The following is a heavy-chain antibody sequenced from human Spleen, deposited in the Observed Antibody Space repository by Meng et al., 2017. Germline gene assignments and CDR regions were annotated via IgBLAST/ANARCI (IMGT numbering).Heavy chain of an antibody. Sequence: GESLKISCRGSGYSFTDYWIAWVRQMPGKGLEWMAIIYPGDSDTRYSPSFQGQVTISADKSINTAYLQWTSLKASDTAIYYCARRHLATITTVFDYWGLGTLVTVSS. CDR1: GYSFTDYW. V-gene: IGHV5-51*01. CDR2: IYPGDSDT. J-gene: IGHJ4*02. D-gene: IGHD5-24*01. CDR3: ARRHLATITTVFDY.